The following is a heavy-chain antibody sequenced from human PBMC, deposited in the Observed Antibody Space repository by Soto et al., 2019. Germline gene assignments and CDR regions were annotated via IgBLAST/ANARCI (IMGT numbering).Heavy chain of an antibody. V-gene: IGHV3-30*18. Sequence: QVQLVESGGGVVQPGRSLRLSCAASGFTFSSYGIHWVRQAPGKGLEWVAVISYDGSNKYYADSVKGRFTISRDNSKNTLYLQMNSLRAEDTAVYYCAKDPGYSNVGDWGQGTLVTVSS. CDR3: AKDPGYSNVGD. CDR2: ISYDGSNK. J-gene: IGHJ4*02. CDR1: GFTFSSYG. D-gene: IGHD3-9*01.